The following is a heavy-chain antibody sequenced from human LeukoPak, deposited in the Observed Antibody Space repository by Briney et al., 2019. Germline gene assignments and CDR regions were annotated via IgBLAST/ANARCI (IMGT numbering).Heavy chain of an antibody. J-gene: IGHJ6*02. V-gene: IGHV3-43*01. CDR2: ISWDGGST. Sequence: GGSLRLSCAASGFTFDDYTMLWVRHAPGKGLEWVSLISWDGGSTYYADSVKGRFTISRDNSKNSLYLQMNSLRTEDTALYYCAKDMRDWNYGMDVWGQGTTVTVSS. CDR3: AKDMRDWNYGMDV. D-gene: IGHD3/OR15-3a*01. CDR1: GFTFDDYT.